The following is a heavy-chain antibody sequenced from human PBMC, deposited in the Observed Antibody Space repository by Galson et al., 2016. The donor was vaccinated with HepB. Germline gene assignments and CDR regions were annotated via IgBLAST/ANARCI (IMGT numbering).Heavy chain of an antibody. Sequence: TLSLTCTVSGGSITRGGYYWSWVRQHPGKGLEWIGYVYSSGGTYYNPSLKSRVTISIDTSKNQFSLRLSSVTAADTAVYYCARDILAYCGGDCYPSHAYYYYYMDVWGKGTTVTVSS. CDR1: GGSITRGGYY. D-gene: IGHD2-21*02. J-gene: IGHJ6*03. CDR2: VYSSGGT. V-gene: IGHV4-31*03. CDR3: ARDILAYCGGDCYPSHAYYYYYMDV.